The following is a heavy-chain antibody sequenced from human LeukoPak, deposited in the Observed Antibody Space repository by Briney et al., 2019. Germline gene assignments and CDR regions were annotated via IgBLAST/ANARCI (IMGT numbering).Heavy chain of an antibody. J-gene: IGHJ4*02. CDR2: SSSSDSII. CDR3: ARGYSGSYLRPVDY. V-gene: IGHV3-48*03. CDR1: GFTFSSYE. Sequence: GGSLRLSCAASGFTFSSYEMNWVRQAPGKGLEWISYSSSSDSIIYYADSVKGRFTISRDNTKNSLYLHMNSLRAEDTAVYYCARGYSGSYLRPVDYWGQGTLVTVSS. D-gene: IGHD1-26*01.